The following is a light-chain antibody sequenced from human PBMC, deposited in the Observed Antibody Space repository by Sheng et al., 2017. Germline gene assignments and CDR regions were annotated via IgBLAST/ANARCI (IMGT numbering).Light chain of an antibody. CDR2: SAS. J-gene: IGKJ3*01. CDR3: QKYDSDPLT. Sequence: DIQMTQSPSSLSAFAGDRVTITCRASQAISNYLAWYQQEPGKVPKLLIYSASTLQSGVPSRFSGSGSGTDFTLTISNLQPEDVATYYCQKYDSDPLTFGPGTRVDIK. V-gene: IGKV1-27*01. CDR1: QAISNY.